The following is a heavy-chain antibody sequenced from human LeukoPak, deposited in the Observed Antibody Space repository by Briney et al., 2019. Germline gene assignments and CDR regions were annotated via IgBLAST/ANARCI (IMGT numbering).Heavy chain of an antibody. CDR3: ARPRKSAAGTGYYYMDV. J-gene: IGHJ6*03. D-gene: IGHD6-13*01. CDR1: GGTFSSYA. V-gene: IGHV1-69*06. CDR2: IIPIFGTA. Sequence: ASVKVSCKASGGTFSSYAISWVRQALGQGLEWMGGIIPIFGTANYAQKFQGRVTISADKSISTAYLQWSSLKASDTAMYYCARPRKSAAGTGYYYMDVWGKGTTVTVSS.